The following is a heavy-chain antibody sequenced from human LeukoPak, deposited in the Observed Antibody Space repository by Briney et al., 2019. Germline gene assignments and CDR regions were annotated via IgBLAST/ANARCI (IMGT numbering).Heavy chain of an antibody. CDR2: VSSDGSYR. CDR3: VRAGLDAGYFDS. CDR1: GFTFNNYA. Sequence: ERSLRLSCAASGFTFNNYAMHWVRQAPGKRLEWVAVVSSDGSYRYYADSVKGRFTISRDNSRNTLYLQMNSLRTEDTAVYYCVRAGLDAGYFDSWGQGVLATVSS. D-gene: IGHD1-14*01. J-gene: IGHJ4*02. V-gene: IGHV3-30*04.